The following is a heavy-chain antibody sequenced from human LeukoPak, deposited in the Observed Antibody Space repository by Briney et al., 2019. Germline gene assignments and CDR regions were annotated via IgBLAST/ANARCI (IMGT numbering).Heavy chain of an antibody. D-gene: IGHD4-17*01. V-gene: IGHV3-23*01. CDR1: GFVFSSYA. CDR2: LSDSGGKT. CDR3: AKVGLRLGGDY. Sequence: GGSLRLSCAASGFVFSSYAMSWVRQAPGKGLEWVSTLSDSGGKTYYADSVKGRFTISRDNSKNTLYLQMDSLRAEDTAVYYCAKVGLRLGGDYWGQGTLVTVSS. J-gene: IGHJ4*02.